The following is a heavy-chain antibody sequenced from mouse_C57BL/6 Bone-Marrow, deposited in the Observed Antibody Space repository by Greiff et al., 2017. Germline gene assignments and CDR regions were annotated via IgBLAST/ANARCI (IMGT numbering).Heavy chain of an antibody. CDR1: GFTFSSYG. CDR3: ARPNVIYWYLDV. CDR2: ISSGGSYT. Sequence: EVMLVESGGDLVKPGGSLKLSCAASGFTFSSYGMSWVRQTPDKRLEWVATISSGGSYTYYPDSVKGRFTISRDNAKNTLDLQMSSLKSEDTAMXYCARPNVIYWYLDVWGTGTTVTVTS. J-gene: IGHJ1*03. V-gene: IGHV5-6*01.